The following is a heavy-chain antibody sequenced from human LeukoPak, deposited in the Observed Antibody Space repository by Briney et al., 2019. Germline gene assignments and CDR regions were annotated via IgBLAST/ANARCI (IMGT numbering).Heavy chain of an antibody. CDR3: ARGPNRITMMIGDAFDI. V-gene: IGHV4-4*07. CDR1: GGSISSYY. Sequence: SETLSLTCTVSGGSISSYYWSWIRQPAGKGLEWIGRLYTSGSTSYNPSLTSRVTMSVDTSKNQFSLKLSSVTAADTAVYYCARGPNRITMMIGDAFDIWGQGTMVTISS. CDR2: LYTSGST. J-gene: IGHJ3*02. D-gene: IGHD3-22*01.